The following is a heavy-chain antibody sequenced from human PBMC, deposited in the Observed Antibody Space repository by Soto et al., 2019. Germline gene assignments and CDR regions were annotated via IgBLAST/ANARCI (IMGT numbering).Heavy chain of an antibody. V-gene: IGHV1-69*12. CDR3: AREGDVYESRGYYYGY. CDR2: IIPIFGTA. CDR1: GGTFSSYA. Sequence: QVQLVHSGAEVKKPGSSVKVSCKASGGTFSSYAISWVRQAPGQGLEWMGGIIPIFGTANYEQKFQGRVTIPADESTITAHMELSSLRSEDTAVYYCAREGDVYESRGYYYGYWGQGTLVTVSS. J-gene: IGHJ4*02. D-gene: IGHD3-22*01.